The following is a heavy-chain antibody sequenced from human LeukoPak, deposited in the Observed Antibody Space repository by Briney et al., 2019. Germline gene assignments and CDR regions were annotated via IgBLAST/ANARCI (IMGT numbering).Heavy chain of an antibody. CDR2: INANNGET. CDR3: SRDSTSGAVVDFNY. Sequence: ASVKVSCKTSGYSFTTFSIAWVRQAPGQGLEWMGWINANNGETHYAQKFHDRVTMTTDTSTNTAYMELRGLKSDDSAMYYCSRDSTSGAVVDFNYWGQGTLVNVSS. D-gene: IGHD2-2*01. J-gene: IGHJ4*01. CDR1: GYSFTTFS. V-gene: IGHV1-18*01.